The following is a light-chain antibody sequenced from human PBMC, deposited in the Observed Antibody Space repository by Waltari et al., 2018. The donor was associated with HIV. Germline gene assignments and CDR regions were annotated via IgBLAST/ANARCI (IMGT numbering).Light chain of an antibody. Sequence: DIVLTQSPGTLSLSPGERATLPCRASQGVSSNYLAWYQQKPGPAPRLLSYGASSRATGMPDRFSGSGSGTDFTLTISRLEPEDSAVYYCQQYGGSPPVTFGQGTRLEIK. CDR2: GAS. CDR3: QQYGGSPPVT. CDR1: QGVSSNY. V-gene: IGKV3-20*01. J-gene: IGKJ5*01.